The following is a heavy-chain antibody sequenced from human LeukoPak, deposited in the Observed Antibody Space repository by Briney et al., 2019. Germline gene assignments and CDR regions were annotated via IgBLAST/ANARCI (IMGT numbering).Heavy chain of an antibody. CDR1: GYTFTSYY. V-gene: IGHV1-46*01. D-gene: IGHD2-2*02. CDR3: ARDSKNRPGYCSSTSCYTAGIDAFDI. Sequence: ASVKVSCKASGYTFTSYYMHWVRQAPGQGLEWMGIINPSGGSTSYAQKFQGRVTMTRDTSTSTAYMELSSLRSEDTAVYYCARDSKNRPGYCSSTSCYTAGIDAFDIWGQGTMVTVSS. CDR2: INPSGGST. J-gene: IGHJ3*02.